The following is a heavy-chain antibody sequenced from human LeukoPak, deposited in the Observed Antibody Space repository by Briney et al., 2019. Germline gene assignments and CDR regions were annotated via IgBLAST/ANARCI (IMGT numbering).Heavy chain of an antibody. CDR2: MYYDGSS. J-gene: IGHJ4*02. CDR3: ARGGEMATIDLFDY. D-gene: IGHD5-24*01. CDR1: GGSINSGTFY. V-gene: IGHV4-39*01. Sequence: PSETLSLTCTVSGGSINSGTFYWGWIRQPPGKGLEWIGSMYYDGSSYYNPSLKSRVTTSVDTSKNQFSLKLSSVTAADTAVYYCARGGEMATIDLFDYWGQGTLVTVSS.